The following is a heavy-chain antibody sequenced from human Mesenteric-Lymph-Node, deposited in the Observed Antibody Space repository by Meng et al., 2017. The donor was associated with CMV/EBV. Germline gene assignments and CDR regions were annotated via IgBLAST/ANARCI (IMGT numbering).Heavy chain of an antibody. D-gene: IGHD6-13*01. CDR1: GYTFTTYN. J-gene: IGHJ4*02. CDR3: ASGGHGSSWYSLDY. Sequence: ASVKVSCKASGYTFTTYNITWVRQAPGQGFEWMGWINPNTGGTEYAQKFQGRVTMTRETSISTAYMELSSLRSDDTAVYYCASGGHGSSWYSLDYWGQGTLVTVSS. CDR2: INPNTGGT. V-gene: IGHV1-2*02.